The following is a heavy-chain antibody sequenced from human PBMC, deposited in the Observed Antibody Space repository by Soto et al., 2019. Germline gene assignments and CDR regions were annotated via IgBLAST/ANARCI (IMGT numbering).Heavy chain of an antibody. Sequence: PGGSLRLSCAASGFTFSSYAMSWVRQAPGKGLEWVSAISGSGGSTYYADSVKGRFTISRDNSKNTLYLQMNSLRAEDTAVYYCTQDCTNGVCYSGYWGQGTLVTVSS. D-gene: IGHD2-8*01. V-gene: IGHV3-23*01. CDR2: ISGSGGST. J-gene: IGHJ4*02. CDR1: GFTFSSYA. CDR3: TQDCTNGVCYSGY.